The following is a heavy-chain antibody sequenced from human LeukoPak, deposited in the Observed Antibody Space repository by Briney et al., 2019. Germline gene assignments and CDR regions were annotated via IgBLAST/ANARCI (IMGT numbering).Heavy chain of an antibody. J-gene: IGHJ3*02. D-gene: IGHD3-22*01. Sequence: GGSLRLSCAASGFTFSNVWMSWVRQAPGKGLVWGGRIKSKTDGGTTDYAAPVKGRFTISRDESKNTLYLQMNSLKTEDTAVYYCTTYDRDAFDIWGQGTMVTVSS. CDR2: IKSKTDGGTT. CDR1: GFTFSNVW. CDR3: TTYDRDAFDI. V-gene: IGHV3-15*01.